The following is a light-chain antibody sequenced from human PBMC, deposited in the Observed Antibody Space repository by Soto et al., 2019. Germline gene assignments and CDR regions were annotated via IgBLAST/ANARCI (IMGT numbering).Light chain of an antibody. Sequence: SYELTQPLSVSVALGQTARITCGGNNIGSKNVHWYQQKPGQAPVLVIYRDSNRPSGIPERVSGSNSGNTATLTISRAQAGDEADYYCQVWDSSTVFGGGTKVTVL. CDR1: NIGSKN. V-gene: IGLV3-9*01. J-gene: IGLJ2*01. CDR3: QVWDSSTV. CDR2: RDS.